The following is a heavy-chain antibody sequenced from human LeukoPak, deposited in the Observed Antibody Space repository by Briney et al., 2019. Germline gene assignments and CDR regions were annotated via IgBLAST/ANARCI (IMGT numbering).Heavy chain of an antibody. D-gene: IGHD1/OR15-1a*01. J-gene: IGHJ4*02. V-gene: IGHV3-48*03. Sequence: GGSLRLSCAASGFTFSSSEMNWVRQAPGKGLEWVSYISSSTIYYADSVKGRFTISRDNAKNSLYLQMNSLRVEDTAVYYCARGFQQGFDYWGQGTLVTVSS. CDR2: ISSSTI. CDR1: GFTFSSSE. CDR3: ARGFQQGFDY.